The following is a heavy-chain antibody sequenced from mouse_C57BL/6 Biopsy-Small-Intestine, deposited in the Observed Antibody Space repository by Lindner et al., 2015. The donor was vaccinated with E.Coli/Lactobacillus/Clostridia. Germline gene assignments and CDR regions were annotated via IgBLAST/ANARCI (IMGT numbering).Heavy chain of an antibody. V-gene: IGHV1S29*02. D-gene: IGHD6-1*01. CDR2: IHGNTGGT. CDR3: ARVAVPGNGYFLH. Sequence: SVKVSCKASGYTFTDYYMHWVRQAPGQGLEWMGWIHGNTGGTNYAQRFQGRVTMTRDTSISTAYMEVSRLRSDDTAVYYCARVAVPGNGYFLHWGQGTLVTVS. J-gene: IGHJ3*01. CDR1: GYTFTDYY.